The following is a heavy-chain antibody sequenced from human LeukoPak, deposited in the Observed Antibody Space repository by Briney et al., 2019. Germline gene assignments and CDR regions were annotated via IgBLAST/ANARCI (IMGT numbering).Heavy chain of an antibody. J-gene: IGHJ4*02. CDR1: GFTFSTYA. Sequence: PGGSLRLSCAASGFTFSTYAMSWVRQAPGKGLEWLSTIGGGGRDTFYADSVKGRFTVSRDNSKNTVFLQMDSLRAEDTAVYYCAKTTAGYSSGRYAGWPIDYWGQGTLVTVSS. V-gene: IGHV3-23*01. D-gene: IGHD6-19*01. CDR2: IGGGGRDT. CDR3: AKTTAGYSSGRYAGWPIDY.